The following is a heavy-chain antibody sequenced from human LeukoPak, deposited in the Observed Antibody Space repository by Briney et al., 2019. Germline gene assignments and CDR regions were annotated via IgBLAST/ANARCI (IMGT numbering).Heavy chain of an antibody. V-gene: IGHV4-34*01. CDR3: ARDRNYYGSGSYPRAGYFQH. Sequence: SETLSLTCAVYGGSFSGYYWSWIRQPPGKGLEWIGEINHSGSTNYNPSLKSRLTISVDTSKNQFSLKLSSVTAADTAVYYCARDRNYYGSGSYPRAGYFQHWGQGTLVTVSS. CDR1: GGSFSGYY. J-gene: IGHJ1*01. CDR2: INHSGST. D-gene: IGHD3-10*01.